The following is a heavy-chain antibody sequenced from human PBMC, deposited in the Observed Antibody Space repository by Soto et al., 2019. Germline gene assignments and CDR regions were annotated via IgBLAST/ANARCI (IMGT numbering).Heavy chain of an antibody. V-gene: IGHV3-23*01. CDR3: AKGGGGDTAMVTSFDY. Sequence: EVQLLESGGGLVQPGGSLRLSCAASGFTFSSYAMSWVRQAPGKGLEWVSAISGSGGSTYYADSVKGRFPISRDNSKNTLYLQMNGPRAEDTAVYYCAKGGGGDTAMVTSFDYWGQGTLVTVSS. CDR2: ISGSGGST. CDR1: GFTFSSYA. J-gene: IGHJ4*02. D-gene: IGHD5-18*01.